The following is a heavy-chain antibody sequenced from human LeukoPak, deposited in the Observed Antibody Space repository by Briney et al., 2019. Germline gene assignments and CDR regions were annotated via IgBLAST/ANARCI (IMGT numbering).Heavy chain of an antibody. CDR1: GFTFSSYA. Sequence: PGGSLRLSCAASGFTFSSYAMRWVRQAPGEGLEWVSAISGSGGSTYYADSVKGRFTISRDNSKNTLYLQMNSLRAEDTAVYYCAPPGGQWPIDYWGQGTLVTVSS. D-gene: IGHD6-19*01. V-gene: IGHV3-23*01. CDR3: APPGGQWPIDY. CDR2: ISGSGGST. J-gene: IGHJ4*02.